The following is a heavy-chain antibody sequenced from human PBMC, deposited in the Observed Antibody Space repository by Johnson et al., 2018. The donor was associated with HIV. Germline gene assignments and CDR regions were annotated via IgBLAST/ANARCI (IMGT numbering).Heavy chain of an antibody. J-gene: IGHJ3*02. CDR3: ASGAYYDFWSGLAHAFDI. D-gene: IGHD3-3*01. CDR1: GFTFSNYG. Sequence: HVQLVESGGGVVQPGGSLRLSCAASGFTFSNYGMHWVRQAPGKGLEWVAFIRYDGSNKYYADSVKGRFTISRDNSKNTLYLEINSLRAEDTAVYYCASGAYYDFWSGLAHAFDIWGQGTMVTVSS. V-gene: IGHV3-30*02. CDR2: IRYDGSNK.